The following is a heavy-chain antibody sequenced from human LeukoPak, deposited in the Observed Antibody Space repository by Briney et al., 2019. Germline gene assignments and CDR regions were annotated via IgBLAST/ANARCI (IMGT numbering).Heavy chain of an antibody. Sequence: PSETLSLTCAVYGGSFSGYYWSWIRQPPGKGLEWIGEINHSGSTNYNPSLKSRVTISVDTSKNQFSLKLSSVTAADTAVYYCARGRPASEHWNPGPPPTNRYAFDIWGQGTMVTVSS. CDR1: GGSFSGYY. V-gene: IGHV4-34*01. D-gene: IGHD1-1*01. CDR3: ARGRPASEHWNPGPPPTNRYAFDI. J-gene: IGHJ3*02. CDR2: INHSGST.